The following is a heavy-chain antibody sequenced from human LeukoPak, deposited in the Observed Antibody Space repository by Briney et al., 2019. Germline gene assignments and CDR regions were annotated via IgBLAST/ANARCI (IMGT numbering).Heavy chain of an antibody. CDR3: ARQDYDFWSGPYYTDV. J-gene: IGHJ6*03. Sequence: GSLRLFCAAPGFPFNNQAMKWVRQAPGKGLGWGSFISSSGSYIYYADSVKGRFTISRDNAKNSLYLQMNSLRAEDTALYYCARQDYDFWSGPYYTDVWGKGTTVTVSS. V-gene: IGHV3-21*01. CDR2: ISSSGSYI. CDR1: GFPFNNQA. D-gene: IGHD3-3*01.